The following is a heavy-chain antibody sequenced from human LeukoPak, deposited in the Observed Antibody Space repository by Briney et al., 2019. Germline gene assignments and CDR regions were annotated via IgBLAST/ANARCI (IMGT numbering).Heavy chain of an antibody. V-gene: IGHV3-33*05. J-gene: IGHJ4*02. CDR2: ISSDGRNE. D-gene: IGHD6-19*01. CDR1: GFASSTYG. Sequence: PGGSLRLSCAASGFASSTYGIHWVRQAPGKGLEWVAAISSDGRNEYFTDSVKGRFTISRDDSKNTVYLQMNSLRDEDTAVYYCARDSGIAVAGTQADFDYWGQGTLVTVSS. CDR3: ARDSGIAVAGTQADFDY.